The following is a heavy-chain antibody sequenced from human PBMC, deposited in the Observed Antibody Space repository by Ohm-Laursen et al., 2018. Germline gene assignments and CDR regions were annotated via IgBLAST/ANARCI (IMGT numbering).Heavy chain of an antibody. CDR1: GFTFDDYA. J-gene: IGHJ6*02. CDR3: ARGHYDMNL. V-gene: IGHV3-9*01. CDR2: ISWNSGRV. Sequence: SLRLSCAASGFTFDDYAMHWVRQAPGKGLQWVSGISWNSGRVGYAGSVKGRFTISRDNAKNSLYLQMNSLRVEDTAVFYCARGHYDMNLWGQGTTVTVSS.